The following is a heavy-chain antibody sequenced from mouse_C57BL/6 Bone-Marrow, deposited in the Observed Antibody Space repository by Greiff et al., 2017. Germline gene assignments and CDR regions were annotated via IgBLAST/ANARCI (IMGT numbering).Heavy chain of an antibody. J-gene: IGHJ4*01. CDR1: GYTFTSYW. D-gene: IGHD4-1*01. CDR3: ARRLTGPYAMDY. Sequence: QVQLQQPGAELVMPGASVKLSCKASGYTFTSYWMHWVKQRPGQGLEWIGEIDPSDSYTNYNQKFKGKSTLTLDKSSSTAYMQLSSLTSEDSAVYYCARRLTGPYAMDYWGQGTSVTVSS. V-gene: IGHV1-69*01. CDR2: IDPSDSYT.